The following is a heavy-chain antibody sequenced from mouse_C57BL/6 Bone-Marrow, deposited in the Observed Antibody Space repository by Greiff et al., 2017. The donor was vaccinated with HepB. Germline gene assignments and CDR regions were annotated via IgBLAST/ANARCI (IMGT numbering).Heavy chain of an antibody. CDR2: IRSKSNNYAT. V-gene: IGHV10-1*01. Sequence: EVQVVESGGGLVQPKGSLKLSCAASGFSFNTYAMNWVRQAPGKGLEWVARIRSKSNNYATYYADSVKDRFTISRDDSESMLYLQMNNLKTEDTAMYYCVRHRGYAMDYWGQGTSVTVSS. CDR3: VRHRGYAMDY. CDR1: GFSFNTYA. J-gene: IGHJ4*01.